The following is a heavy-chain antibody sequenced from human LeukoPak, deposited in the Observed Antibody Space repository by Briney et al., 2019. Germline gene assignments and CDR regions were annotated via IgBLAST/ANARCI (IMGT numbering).Heavy chain of an antibody. Sequence: PSETLSLTCTVSGGSISSYYWGWIRQPPGKGLEWIGYIYYSGSTNYNPSLKSRVTISVDTSKNQFSLKLSSVTAADTAVYYCARIVPAAIPDNWFDPWGQGTLVTVSS. V-gene: IGHV4-59*01. CDR1: GGSISSYY. CDR2: IYYSGST. J-gene: IGHJ5*02. D-gene: IGHD2-2*02. CDR3: ARIVPAAIPDNWFDP.